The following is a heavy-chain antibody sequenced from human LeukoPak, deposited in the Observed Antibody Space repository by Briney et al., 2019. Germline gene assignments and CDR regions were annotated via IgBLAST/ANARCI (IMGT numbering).Heavy chain of an antibody. CDR1: GGSISSGSYY. CDR3: ARSVTPQYFQH. CDR2: IYTSGST. D-gene: IGHD4-17*01. J-gene: IGHJ1*01. Sequence: SETLSLTCTVSGGSISSGSYYWSWIRQPAGKGLEWIGRIYTSGSTNYNPSLKSRVTISYTSKNQFSLKLNSVTAADTAVYYCARSVTPQYFQHWGQGTLVTVSS. V-gene: IGHV4-61*02.